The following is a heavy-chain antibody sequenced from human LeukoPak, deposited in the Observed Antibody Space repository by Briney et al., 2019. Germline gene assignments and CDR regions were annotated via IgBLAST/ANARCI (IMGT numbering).Heavy chain of an antibody. CDR3: AKAGIYDYVWGSYLVD. CDR2: VSGSGDTT. J-gene: IGHJ4*02. CDR1: GFTFSRRG. V-gene: IGHV3-23*01. Sequence: GGSLRLSCAASGFTFSRRGMNWVRQAPGKGRGWVSGVSGSGDTTYYADSVKGRFTISRDNSKNTVYLQMNSLRAEDTAVYYCAKAGIYDYVWGSYLVDWGQGILVTVSS. D-gene: IGHD3-16*01.